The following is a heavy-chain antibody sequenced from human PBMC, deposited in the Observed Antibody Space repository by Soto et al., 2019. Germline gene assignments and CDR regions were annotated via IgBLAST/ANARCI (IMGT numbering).Heavy chain of an antibody. CDR3: ARYYDYSGGTSGGMDV. J-gene: IGHJ6*02. CDR2: IGIGSSTK. D-gene: IGHD3-22*01. V-gene: IGHV3-48*01. Sequence: GGSLRLSCAASGFTFRNYGMNWVRQAPGKGLEWVSYIGIGSSTKYYADSVKGRFTISRDNAKNSLYLQMNSLRAEDTAVYYCARYYDYSGGTSGGMDVWGQGTTVTVSS. CDR1: GFTFRNYG.